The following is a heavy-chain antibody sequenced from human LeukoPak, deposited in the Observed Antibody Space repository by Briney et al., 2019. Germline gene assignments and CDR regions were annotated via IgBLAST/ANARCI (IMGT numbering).Heavy chain of an antibody. V-gene: IGHV3-30*18. J-gene: IGHJ4*02. D-gene: IGHD2-21*02. CDR1: AFTFSSYG. CDR3: AKDMSGGDCPDY. CDR2: ISYDGSDK. Sequence: GGSLRLSCAASAFTFSSYGMHWVRQAPGKGLEWVALISYDGSDKDYAKSVKGRFTISRDNSKNTLYLQMNSLRAEDTAVYYCAKDMSGGDCPDYWGQGTLVTVSS.